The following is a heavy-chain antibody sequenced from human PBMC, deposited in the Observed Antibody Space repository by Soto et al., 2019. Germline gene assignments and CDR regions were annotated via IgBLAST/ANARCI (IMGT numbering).Heavy chain of an antibody. V-gene: IGHV1-8*01. CDR1: GYTFRDYD. J-gene: IGHJ6*02. CDR2: MNPQSGKT. D-gene: IGHD2-2*01. CDR3: ARRIVPAAAGVGMDV. Sequence: ASVKVSGKASGYTFRDYDINCVRQSTVQWLEWMGCMNPQSGKTGYAQKFQGRVTMTRNTSTNTAYMELSSLRSEDTAVYYCARRIVPAAAGVGMDVWGQGTTVTVSS.